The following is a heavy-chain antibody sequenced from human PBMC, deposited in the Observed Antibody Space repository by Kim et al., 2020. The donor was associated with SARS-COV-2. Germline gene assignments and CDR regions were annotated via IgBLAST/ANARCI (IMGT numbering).Heavy chain of an antibody. J-gene: IGHJ3*02. CDR2: IASGGDRT. CDR1: GFTFSSFS. CDR3: AKSSAFDI. Sequence: GGSLRLSCAASGFTFSSFSKAWVRQAPGKGLEWVSTIASGGDRTYYAESVKGRFTVSRDNSKNALYLQLNSLRVDDTAVYYCAKSSAFDIWGQGTLVTVSS. V-gene: IGHV3-23*01.